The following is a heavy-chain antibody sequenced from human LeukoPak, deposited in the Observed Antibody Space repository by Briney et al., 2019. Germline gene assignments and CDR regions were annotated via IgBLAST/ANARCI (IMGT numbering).Heavy chain of an antibody. J-gene: IGHJ4*02. CDR3: ARVDSSGYYTQGSYHFDY. CDR1: GGSISSGGYY. Sequence: SQTLSLTCTVSGGSISSGGYYWSWIRQPPGKGLEWIGYIYHSGSTHYNPSLKSRVTISVDRSKNQFSLKLSSVTAADTAVYYCARVDSSGYYTQGSYHFDYWGQGTLVTVSS. CDR2: IYHSGST. D-gene: IGHD3-22*01. V-gene: IGHV4-30-2*01.